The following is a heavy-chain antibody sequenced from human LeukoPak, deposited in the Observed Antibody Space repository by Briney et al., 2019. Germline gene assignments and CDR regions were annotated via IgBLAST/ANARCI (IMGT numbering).Heavy chain of an antibody. J-gene: IGHJ6*02. CDR1: GYTLTELS. Sequence: ASVKVSCKVSGYTLTELSMHWVRQAPGKGLEWMGGFDPEDGETIFAQKFQGRVTMTEDTSTDTAYMELSSLRSEDTAVYYCATWQSPVKGYYYYGMDVWGQGTTVTVSS. V-gene: IGHV1-24*01. CDR3: ATWQSPVKGYYYYGMDV. D-gene: IGHD4-17*01. CDR2: FDPEDGET.